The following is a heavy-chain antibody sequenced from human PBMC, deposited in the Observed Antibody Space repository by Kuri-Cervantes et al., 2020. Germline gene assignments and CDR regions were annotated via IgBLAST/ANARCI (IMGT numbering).Heavy chain of an antibody. J-gene: IGHJ4*02. CDR2: IYPGNSDT. V-gene: IGHV5-51*01. CDR3: ARLSTVITPGYFDY. Sequence: KVSCKASGYTFTSYGISWVRQMPGKGLEWMGIIYPGNSDTTYSPSFQGQVTISTDKSISTAYLQWSSLKASDTAIYYCARLSTVITPGYFDYWSQGTLVTVSS. CDR1: GYTFTSYG. D-gene: IGHD4-23*01.